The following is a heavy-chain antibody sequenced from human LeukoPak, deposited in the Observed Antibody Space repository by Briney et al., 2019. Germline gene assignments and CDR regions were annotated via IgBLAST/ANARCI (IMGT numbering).Heavy chain of an antibody. CDR1: GGSISSSRYY. CDR2: INHSGST. D-gene: IGHD5-18*01. V-gene: IGHV4-39*07. CDR3: ARKGSYGYGN. Sequence: RASETLSLTCTVSGGSISSSRYYGGWIRQPPGKGLEWIGEINHSGSTNYNPSLKSRVTISVDTSKNQFSLKLSSVTAADTAVYYCARKGSYGYGNWGQGTLVTVSS. J-gene: IGHJ4*02.